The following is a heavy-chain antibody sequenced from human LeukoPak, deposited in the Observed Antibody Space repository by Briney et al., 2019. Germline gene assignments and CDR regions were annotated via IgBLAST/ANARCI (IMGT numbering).Heavy chain of an antibody. V-gene: IGHV3-33*01. Sequence: GRSLRLSCAASGFTFRSYGMHWVRQAPGKGLEWVAVISYDGSNKYYADSVKGRFTISRDNSKNTLYLQMSSLRAEDTAVYYCARDLDYWGQGSLVTVSS. CDR3: ARDLDY. CDR1: GFTFRSYG. J-gene: IGHJ4*02. CDR2: ISYDGSNK.